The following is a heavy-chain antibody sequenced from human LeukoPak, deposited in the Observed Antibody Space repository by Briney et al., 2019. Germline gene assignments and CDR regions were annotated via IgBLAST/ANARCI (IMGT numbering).Heavy chain of an antibody. D-gene: IGHD4-17*01. CDR3: ARASTTVPNLLDN. CDR2: LSGDGSST. Sequence: GRSLRLSCAASGFTFSSYAMHWVRQAPGKGLLWVSRLSGDGSSTRFADSLKGRFTLSRDNAKNTLYLQMNSLRAEDTAVYFCARASTTVPNLLDNWGQGTLVTVSS. V-gene: IGHV3-74*01. CDR1: GFTFSSYA. J-gene: IGHJ4*02.